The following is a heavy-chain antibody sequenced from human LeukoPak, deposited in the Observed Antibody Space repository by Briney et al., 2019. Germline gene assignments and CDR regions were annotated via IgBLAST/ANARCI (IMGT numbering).Heavy chain of an antibody. Sequence: GGSLRLSCAASGFTLSSYSMSWVRQAPGKGREWVSAISGSGGSTYYADSVKGRFTISRANSKNTLYLQMPSLTAEDTAVYYCARDRRPSLSMAIVVVPAAMGYWGQGTLVTVSS. CDR3: ARDRRPSLSMAIVVVPAAMGY. V-gene: IGHV3-23*01. D-gene: IGHD2-2*01. CDR1: GFTLSSYS. CDR2: ISGSGGST. J-gene: IGHJ4*02.